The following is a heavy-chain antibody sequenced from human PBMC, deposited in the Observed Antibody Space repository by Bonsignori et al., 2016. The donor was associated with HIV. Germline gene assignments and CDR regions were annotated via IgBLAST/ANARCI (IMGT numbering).Heavy chain of an antibody. V-gene: IGHV4-38-2*01. CDR2: IYHSGKT. CDR1: GFSITTGNY. CDR3: ARQTGSRHTDCEEFDF. Sequence: QVQLQESGPGLVKPAETLSLTCAVSGFSITTGNYWGWIRQTPGKGLEWLGSIYHSGKTHYNPSLRGRVTLSVDPSKDHFSLNLTSVTAADTAVYYCARQTGSRHTDCEEFDFWGQGRLVTVSS. D-gene: IGHD2-21*02. J-gene: IGHJ5*01.